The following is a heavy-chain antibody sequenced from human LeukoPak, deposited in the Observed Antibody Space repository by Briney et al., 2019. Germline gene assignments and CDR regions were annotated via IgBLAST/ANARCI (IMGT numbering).Heavy chain of an antibody. V-gene: IGHV1-46*01. J-gene: IGHJ5*02. Sequence: ASVKVSCKASGYTFTSYYMHWVRQAPGQGLEWMGIINPSGGSTSYAQKFQGRATMTTDTSTSTVYMELSSLRSEDTAVYYCARGGRIAVAGTVPNWFDPWGQGTLVTVSS. D-gene: IGHD6-19*01. CDR2: INPSGGST. CDR1: GYTFTSYY. CDR3: ARGGRIAVAGTVPNWFDP.